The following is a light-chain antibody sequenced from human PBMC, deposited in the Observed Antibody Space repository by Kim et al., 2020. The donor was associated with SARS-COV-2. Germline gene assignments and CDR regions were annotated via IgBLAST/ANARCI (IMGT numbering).Light chain of an antibody. CDR1: SLRRYY. CDR3: NSRDSSGNSYV. Sequence: SSELTQDPAVSVALGQTVRITCQGDSLRRYYASWYQQKPGQAPVFVIYGKSNRPSGIPDRFSGSSSGNTASMTIAGAQAEDEADYYCNSRDSSGNSYVFGNGNKVTVL. V-gene: IGLV3-19*01. J-gene: IGLJ1*01. CDR2: GKS.